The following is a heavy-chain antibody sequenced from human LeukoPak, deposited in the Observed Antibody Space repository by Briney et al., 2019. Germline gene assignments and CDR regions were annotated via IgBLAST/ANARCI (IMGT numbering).Heavy chain of an antibody. CDR2: ISGSGGST. J-gene: IGHJ4*02. CDR3: ARVRRDGYVLGIFDY. D-gene: IGHD5-24*01. Sequence: GGSLRLSCGASGFTFSRHGMSWVRQAPGKGLEWVSAISGSGGSTYYADSVKGRFTISRDNSKNTLYLQMNSLRAEDTAVYYCARVRRDGYVLGIFDYWGQGTLVTVSS. CDR1: GFTFSRHG. V-gene: IGHV3-23*01.